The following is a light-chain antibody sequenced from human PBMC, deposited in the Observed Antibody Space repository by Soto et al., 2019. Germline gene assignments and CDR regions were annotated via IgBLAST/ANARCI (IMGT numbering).Light chain of an antibody. J-gene: IGKJ2*01. V-gene: IGKV1-5*03. Sequence: DIQMTQSPSTLSASVGDRVTITCRASQSIINWLGWYQQKPGKAPKLLIYKASSLESGVPSRFSGSGSGTDFTLTINRLQPDDFATYYCQHYNSYSYTFGQGTKLEIK. CDR2: KAS. CDR1: QSIINW. CDR3: QHYNSYSYT.